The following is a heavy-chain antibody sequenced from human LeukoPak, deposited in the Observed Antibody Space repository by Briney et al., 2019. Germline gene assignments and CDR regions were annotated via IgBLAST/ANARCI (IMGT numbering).Heavy chain of an antibody. V-gene: IGHV4-30-4*01. D-gene: IGHD4-23*01. Sequence: PSQTLSLTCTVSGGSISSNNYYWRWIRQPPGKGLEWIGYIYYSGGTYYNPSLKSRVTISVDTSKNQFSLNLSSVTAADTAVYYCAAYGGNSGGGFDYWGQGNLVTVSS. CDR3: AAYGGNSGGGFDY. CDR1: GGSISSNNYY. CDR2: IYYSGGT. J-gene: IGHJ4*02.